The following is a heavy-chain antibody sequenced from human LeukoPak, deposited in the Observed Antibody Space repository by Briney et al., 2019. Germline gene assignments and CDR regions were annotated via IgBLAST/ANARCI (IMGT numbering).Heavy chain of an antibody. D-gene: IGHD3-22*01. V-gene: IGHV1-3*01. J-gene: IGHJ4*02. CDR1: GGTFSSYA. Sequence: ASVKVSCKASGGTFSSYAISWVRQAPGQRLEWMGWINAGNGNTKYSQKFQGRVTITRDTSASTAYMELSSLRSEDTAVYYCARSGVVIEKFDFDYWGQGTLVTVSS. CDR2: INAGNGNT. CDR3: ARSGVVIEKFDFDY.